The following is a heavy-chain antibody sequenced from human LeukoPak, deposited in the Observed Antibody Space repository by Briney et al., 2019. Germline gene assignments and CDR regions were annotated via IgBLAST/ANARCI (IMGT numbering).Heavy chain of an antibody. CDR2: ISGSGGST. CDR3: ARDLLVAAAGTTGFDY. V-gene: IGHV3-23*01. D-gene: IGHD6-13*01. CDR1: GFTFGSYA. Sequence: GGSLRLSRAASGFTFGSYAMSWVRQAPGKGLEWVSAISGSGGSTYYADSVKGRFTISRDNSKNTLYLQMNSLRAEDTAVYYCARDLLVAAAGTTGFDYWGQGTLVTVSS. J-gene: IGHJ4*02.